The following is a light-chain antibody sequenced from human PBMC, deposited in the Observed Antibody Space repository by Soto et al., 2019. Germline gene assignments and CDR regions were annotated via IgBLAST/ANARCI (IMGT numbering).Light chain of an antibody. CDR3: QHYGGSFI. CDR1: QSINSKS. CDR2: TTS. Sequence: EIVLTQSPGTLSLSPGEGATVSCRVSQSINSKSLVWYQRNFGQAPRLLIYTTSSRATGIPDRFSGSVSGTDFTLSISRLETEDLAVYYGQHYGGSFIFGPGTKVDCK. J-gene: IGKJ3*01. V-gene: IGKV3-20*01.